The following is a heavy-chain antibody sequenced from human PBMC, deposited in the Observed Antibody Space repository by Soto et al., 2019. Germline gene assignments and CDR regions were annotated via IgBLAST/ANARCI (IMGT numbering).Heavy chain of an antibody. D-gene: IGHD2-2*01. Sequence: SETLSLTCAVSGGSISSGGYSWSWIRQPPGKGLEWIGYIYHSGSTYYNPSLKSRVTISVDRSKNQFSLKLSSVTAADTAVYYCARAPLLPAAMPPDYWGQGTLVTVSS. V-gene: IGHV4-30-2*01. CDR1: GGSISSGGYS. J-gene: IGHJ4*02. CDR3: ARAPLLPAAMPPDY. CDR2: IYHSGST.